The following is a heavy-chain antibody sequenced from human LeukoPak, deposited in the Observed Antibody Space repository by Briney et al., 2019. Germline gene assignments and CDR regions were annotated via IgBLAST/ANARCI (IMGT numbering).Heavy chain of an antibody. CDR2: INQDSSEI. V-gene: IGHV3-7*01. CDR1: GFTFSNYW. J-gene: IGHJ4*02. CDR3: ATIQLFKFDY. D-gene: IGHD5-18*01. Sequence: GGSLRPSCEASGFTFSNYWMSWVRQAPGKGLEWVANINQDSSEIFYVDSVKGRFTISRDNAKNSLYLQMNSLRAEDTAVYYCATIQLFKFDYWGQGTLVTVSS.